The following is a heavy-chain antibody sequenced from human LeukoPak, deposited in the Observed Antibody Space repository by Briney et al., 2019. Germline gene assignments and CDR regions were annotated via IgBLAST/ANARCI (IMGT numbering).Heavy chain of an antibody. CDR3: ARANSFAIRVDY. J-gene: IGHJ4*02. CDR2: MNPNSGNT. CDR1: GYTFTNYD. Sequence: ASVKVSCKTSGYTFTNYDIHWVRQATGQGLEWIGWMNPNSGNTDFAQKFQGRVTITRDTSIDTAYMELTSLTSEDTAVYYCARANSFAIRVDYWGQGTLVTVSS. V-gene: IGHV1-8*01. D-gene: IGHD5-18*01.